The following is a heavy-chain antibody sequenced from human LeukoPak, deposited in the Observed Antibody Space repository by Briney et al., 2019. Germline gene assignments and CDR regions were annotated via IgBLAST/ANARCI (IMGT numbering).Heavy chain of an antibody. CDR2: IKQDGIEK. CDR3: ARVDQRDAYNLNYFDY. CDR1: GFTLSNHW. V-gene: IGHV3-7*04. D-gene: IGHD5-24*01. J-gene: IGHJ4*02. Sequence: GGSLRLSCAASGFTLSNHWMIWVRQAPGKGLECVANIKQDGIEKYYLDSVKGRFTISRDNAKNSLYLQVNSLRAEDTAVYYCARVDQRDAYNLNYFDYWGQGTLVTVSS.